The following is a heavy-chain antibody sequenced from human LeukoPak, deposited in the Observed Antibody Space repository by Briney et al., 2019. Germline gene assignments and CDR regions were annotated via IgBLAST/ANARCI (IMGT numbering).Heavy chain of an antibody. CDR1: EFSVGSNY. J-gene: IGHJ4*02. CDR2: ISGGGGTP. D-gene: IGHD2-15*01. CDR3: AKSGLNRFDY. V-gene: IGHV3-23*01. Sequence: GGSLRLSCAASEFSVGSNYMTWVRQAPGKGLEWVSTISGGGGTPYYADSVKGRFTISRDNSKNTLFLQMNSLRVEDTAVYYCAKSGLNRFDYWGQGALVTVSS.